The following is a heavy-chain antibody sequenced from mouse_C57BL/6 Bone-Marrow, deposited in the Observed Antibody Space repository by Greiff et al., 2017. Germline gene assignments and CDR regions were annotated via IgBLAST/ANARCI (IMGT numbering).Heavy chain of an antibody. CDR1: GYTFTSYG. CDR2: IYIGNGYT. V-gene: IGHV1-58*01. D-gene: IGHD2-4*01. Sequence: VQLQQSGAELVRPGSSVKMSCKTSGYTFTSYGINWVKQRPGQGLEWIGYIYIGNGYTEYNEKFKGKATLTSDPSSSTAYMQLSSLTSEDSAISFCARCRYDYDVRAMDYWGQGTSVTVSS. CDR3: ARCRYDYDVRAMDY. J-gene: IGHJ4*01.